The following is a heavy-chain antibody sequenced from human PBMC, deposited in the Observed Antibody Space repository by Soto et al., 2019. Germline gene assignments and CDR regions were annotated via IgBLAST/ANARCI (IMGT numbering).Heavy chain of an antibody. CDR1: GFTFSSYA. Sequence: EVQLLESGGGLVQPGGSLRLSCAASGFTFSSYAMSWVRQAPGKGLEWVSAISGSGGSTYYADSVKGRFTISRDNSKNTLYLQMNSLRAEDTAVNYCAKRPWDFGVVIRQTAWGQGTLVTVSS. V-gene: IGHV3-23*01. CDR2: ISGSGGST. D-gene: IGHD3-3*01. CDR3: AKRPWDFGVVIRQTA. J-gene: IGHJ4*02.